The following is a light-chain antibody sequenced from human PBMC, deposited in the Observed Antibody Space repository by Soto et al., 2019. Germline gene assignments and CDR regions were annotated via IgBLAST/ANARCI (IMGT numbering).Light chain of an antibody. CDR2: DAS. J-gene: IGKJ5*01. CDR3: QHADSFPLGT. V-gene: IGKV1-12*01. Sequence: DIQMTQSPSSVSASVGDRVTITCRSSEGISTWLAWYQQKPGKAPKLLMYDASSLQSGVPSRFSGSGCGTEVTLTTSSLQPEDFAAYYCQHADSFPLGTFGQGTRLDIK. CDR1: EGISTW.